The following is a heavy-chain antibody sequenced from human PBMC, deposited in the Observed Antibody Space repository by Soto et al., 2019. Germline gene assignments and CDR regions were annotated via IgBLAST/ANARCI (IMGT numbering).Heavy chain of an antibody. CDR1: GFSLSSSGVG. D-gene: IGHD6-19*01. Sequence: QITLKESGPTLVKPTQTLTLTCTFSGFSLSSSGVGVGWIRQPPGKALEWLALIYWDDDKRYSPSLKSRLTIAKDTSKNQVVLTMTNLDPVDTATYYCAHDSSGLYGFDYWGQGTLVTVSS. CDR3: AHDSSGLYGFDY. CDR2: IYWDDDK. V-gene: IGHV2-5*02. J-gene: IGHJ4*02.